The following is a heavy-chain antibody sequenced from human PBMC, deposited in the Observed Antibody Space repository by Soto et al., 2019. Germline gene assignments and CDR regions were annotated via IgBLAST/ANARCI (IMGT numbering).Heavy chain of an antibody. CDR2: IYYSGST. CDR3: ARLSYGDYMKFDY. CDR1: GGSVSNSQYF. V-gene: IGHV4-61*05. D-gene: IGHD4-17*01. J-gene: IGHJ4*02. Sequence: PSETLSLTCTVSGGSVSNSQYFWVWLRQPPGKGLEWIGYIYYSGSTNYNPSLNSRVTISVGTSKNQFSLKLSSVTAADTAVYYCARLSYGDYMKFDYWGQGTLVTVSS.